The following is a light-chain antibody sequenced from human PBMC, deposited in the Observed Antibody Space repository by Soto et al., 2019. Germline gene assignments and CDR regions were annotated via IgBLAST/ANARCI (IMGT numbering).Light chain of an antibody. CDR3: LLYYGGAGAV. Sequence: QAVVTQEPSLTVSPGGTVTLTCASSTGAVTSGYYPNWFQQKPGQAPRVLIYSTSNKHSWTPARFSGSLLGGKAALTLSGVQPEDEAEYYCLLYYGGAGAVFGTGTKLTVL. J-gene: IGLJ1*01. V-gene: IGLV7-43*01. CDR2: STS. CDR1: TGAVTSGYY.